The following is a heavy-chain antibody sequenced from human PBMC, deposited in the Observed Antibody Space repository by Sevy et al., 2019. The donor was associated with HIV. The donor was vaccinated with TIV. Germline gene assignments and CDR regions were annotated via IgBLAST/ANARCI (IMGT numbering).Heavy chain of an antibody. CDR1: GFTFSSYS. CDR3: ARDEIVYCSGGSCYAYGYGMDV. J-gene: IGHJ6*02. CDR2: ISSSSSYI. Sequence: GGSLRLSCAASGFTFSSYSMNWVRQAPGKGLEWVSSISSSSSYIYYENSVKGRFTISRDNAKNSLYMHKNSLRAEDTAVYYCARDEIVYCSGGSCYAYGYGMDVWGQGTTVTVSS. V-gene: IGHV3-21*01. D-gene: IGHD2-15*01.